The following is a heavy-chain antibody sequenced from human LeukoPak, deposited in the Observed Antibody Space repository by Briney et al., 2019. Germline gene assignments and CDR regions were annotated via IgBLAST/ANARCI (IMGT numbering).Heavy chain of an antibody. CDR1: GFTFSSYG. J-gene: IGHJ4*02. D-gene: IGHD3-3*01. Sequence: GGSLRLSCAASGFTFSSYGMHWVRQAPGKGLEWVAVIWYDGSNKYYADSVKGRFTISRDNSKNMLYLQMNSLRAEDTAVYYCARDLVDDFWSGYYSPLLDYWGQGTLVTVSS. CDR3: ARDLVDDFWSGYYSPLLDY. V-gene: IGHV3-33*01. CDR2: IWYDGSNK.